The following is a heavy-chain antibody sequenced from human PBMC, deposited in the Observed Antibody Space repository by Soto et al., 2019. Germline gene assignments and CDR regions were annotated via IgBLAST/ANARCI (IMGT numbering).Heavy chain of an antibody. D-gene: IGHD2-15*01. CDR2: AYYRSRWRY. Sequence: PSQTLSLTCAICGDSVSNNGATWNWIRQSPSRGLEWLGRAYYRSRWRYDYATSVRGRITINPDTSKNQFSLQLNSVTPEDTAVYYCARDPPDFNSGFDYWGQGTPVTDSS. CDR3: ARDPPDFNSGFDY. CDR1: GDSVSNNGAT. J-gene: IGHJ4*02. V-gene: IGHV6-1*01.